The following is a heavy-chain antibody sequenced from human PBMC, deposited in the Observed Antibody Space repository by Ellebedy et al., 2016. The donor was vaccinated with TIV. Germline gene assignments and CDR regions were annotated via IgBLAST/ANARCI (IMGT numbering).Heavy chain of an antibody. J-gene: IGHJ3*02. V-gene: IGHV5-51*01. CDR1: GYSFTSYW. CDR2: IYPGDSDT. CDR3: ARIHTYYYDSSGYSRTIRGAFDI. D-gene: IGHD3-22*01. Sequence: GESLKISCKGSGYSFTSYWIGWVRQMPGKGLEWMGIIYPGDSDTRYSPSFQGQVTISADKSISTAYLQWSSLKASDTAMYYCARIHTYYYDSSGYSRTIRGAFDIWGQGTMVTVSS.